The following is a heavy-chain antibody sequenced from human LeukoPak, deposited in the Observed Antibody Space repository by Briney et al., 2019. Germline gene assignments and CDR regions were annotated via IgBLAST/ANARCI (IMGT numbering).Heavy chain of an antibody. CDR2: ISGSGGST. CDR3: AVTAMVTLGGAAFDI. V-gene: IGHV3-23*01. D-gene: IGHD5-18*01. CDR1: GFTFSSYA. Sequence: PGQSLRLSCAASGFTFSSYAMSWVRQAPGKGLEWVSAISGSGGSTYYADSVKGRFTISRDNSKNTLYLQMNSLRAENTAVYYCAVTAMVTLGGAAFDIWGQRTMVTVSS. J-gene: IGHJ3*02.